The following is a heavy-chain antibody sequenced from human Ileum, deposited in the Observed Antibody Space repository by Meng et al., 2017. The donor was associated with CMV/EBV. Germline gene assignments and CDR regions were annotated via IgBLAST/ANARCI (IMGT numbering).Heavy chain of an antibody. J-gene: IGHJ4*02. Sequence: QVQLVQSGAEVKEPGASVRVPCKTSGYTFNGYFMHWVRQAPGQGLEWMGWINPITGDTKFAQKFQVRVTLTRDTSLSTGYMELSRLRFDDTAMYYCATFGGDFDYWGQGTLVTVSS. CDR3: ATFGGDFDY. CDR1: GYTFNGYF. V-gene: IGHV1-2*02. CDR2: INPITGDT. D-gene: IGHD3-3*01.